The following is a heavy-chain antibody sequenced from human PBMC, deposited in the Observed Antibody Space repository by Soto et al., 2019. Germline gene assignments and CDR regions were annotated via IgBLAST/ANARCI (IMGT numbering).Heavy chain of an antibody. CDR2: IIPIFGTA. CDR1: GGNFSSYA. D-gene: IGHD3-10*01. CDR3: ASPVRGNYYGSGALEYDYYYGMDV. J-gene: IGHJ6*02. Sequence: ASGKVSFKGSGGNFSSYAIRWVRQAPGQRLEWMGGIIPIFGTANYAQKFQGRVTITADESTSTAYMELSSLRSEDTAVYYCASPVRGNYYGSGALEYDYYYGMDVWGQGTTVTVSS. V-gene: IGHV1-69*13.